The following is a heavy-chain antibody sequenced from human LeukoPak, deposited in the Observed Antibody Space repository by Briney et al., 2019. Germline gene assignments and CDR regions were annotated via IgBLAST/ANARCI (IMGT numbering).Heavy chain of an antibody. D-gene: IGHD3-10*01. Sequence: SETLSLTCAVSGGSIRTSSYYWVWIRQPPGKGLEWIGSIYYTGSTYYSPSLKSRVTISVDTSKNQFSLKLSSVTAADTAVYYCARGGYYGSGNDFRFDPWGQGTLVTVSS. CDR1: GGSIRTSSYY. CDR2: IYYTGST. J-gene: IGHJ5*02. CDR3: ARGGYYGSGNDFRFDP. V-gene: IGHV4-39*07.